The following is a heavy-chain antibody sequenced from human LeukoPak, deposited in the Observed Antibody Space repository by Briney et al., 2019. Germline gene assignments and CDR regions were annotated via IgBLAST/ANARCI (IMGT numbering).Heavy chain of an antibody. D-gene: IGHD3-10*01. J-gene: IGHJ6*02. V-gene: IGHV3-23*01. CDR2: ISGSGGST. CDR1: GFTFSSYA. CDR3: AGGSGKNYGMDV. Sequence: PGGSLRLSCAASGFTFSSYAMSWVRQAPGKGLEWISAISGSGGSTYSADSVKGRFTISRDNSKNTLYLQMNSLRAEDTAVYYCAGGSGKNYGMDVWGQGTTVTVSS.